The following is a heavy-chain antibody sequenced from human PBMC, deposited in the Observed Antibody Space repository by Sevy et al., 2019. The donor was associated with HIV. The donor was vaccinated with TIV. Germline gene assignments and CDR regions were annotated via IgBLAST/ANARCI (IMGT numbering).Heavy chain of an antibody. CDR2: IGTLGDT. V-gene: IGHV3-13*01. CDR1: GFSFSGSD. J-gene: IGHJ5*02. D-gene: IGHD2-21*01. Sequence: GGSLRLSCAGYGFSFSGSDMHWVRQPTGKGLEWISSIGTLGDTFYADSVKGRFTISRDNAKSSLYLEMSSLRAGDTALYYCVRGLQTHCDRTACPLDHGGQGTWSPSPQ. CDR3: VRGLQTHCDRTACPLDH.